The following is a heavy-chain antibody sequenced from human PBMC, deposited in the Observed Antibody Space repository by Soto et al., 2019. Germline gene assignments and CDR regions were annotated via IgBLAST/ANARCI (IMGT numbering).Heavy chain of an antibody. J-gene: IGHJ3*01. Sequence: QVRLVQSGPEVRKPGASVKVSCKASAYTFTDYFIHWVRQAPGQGLEWMAWINPDSGGSNYAQKFQGRVTMTRDTSISTAYMELSGLRSDDTAIYYCARLRVPHDSLPYPYDAFDVWGQGTLVTVSS. CDR2: INPDSGGS. D-gene: IGHD3-22*01. V-gene: IGHV1-2*02. CDR1: AYTFTDYF. CDR3: ARLRVPHDSLPYPYDAFDV.